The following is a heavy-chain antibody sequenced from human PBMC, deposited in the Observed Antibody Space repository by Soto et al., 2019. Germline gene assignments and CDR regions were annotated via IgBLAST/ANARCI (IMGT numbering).Heavy chain of an antibody. Sequence: EVQLLESGGGLVQPGGSLRLSCAASGFTFSSYAMSWVRQAPGKGLEWVSAISGSGGSTYYADSVKGRFTISRDNSTNTLDLQMNSLRAEDTAVYYCAKGPSVLIWFGGNVEWVDPWGQGTLVTVSS. CDR2: ISGSGGST. CDR3: AKGPSVLIWFGGNVEWVDP. D-gene: IGHD3-10*01. J-gene: IGHJ5*02. V-gene: IGHV3-23*01. CDR1: GFTFSSYA.